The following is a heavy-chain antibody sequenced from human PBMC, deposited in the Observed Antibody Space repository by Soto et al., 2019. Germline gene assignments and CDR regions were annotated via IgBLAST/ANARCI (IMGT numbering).Heavy chain of an antibody. D-gene: IGHD4-17*01. J-gene: IGHJ3*01. CDR3: AKDPNGDYIGAFDA. CDR2: ITGNGGHT. Sequence: EVQLLESGGGLVQPGGSLRLSCTASRVTLSTYAVPWVRQAPGMGLEWVSSITGNGGHTSYADSVRGRFTISRENSNNTVYLQMSSLGADDTAVYHCAKDPNGDYIGAFDAWGQGTLVTVSS. V-gene: IGHV3-23*01. CDR1: RVTLSTYA.